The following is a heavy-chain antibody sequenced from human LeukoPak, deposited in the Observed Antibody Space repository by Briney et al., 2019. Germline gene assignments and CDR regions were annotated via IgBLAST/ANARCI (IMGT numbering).Heavy chain of an antibody. Sequence: SETLSLTCTVSGDSINNNYWNWIRQPPGKGLEWIGYIYYSGSTNYNPSLKSRLTISVDTSKNQFFLMMSSVTAADTAVYYCARALRYFDITRQYYYYGMDVWGQGTTVTVSS. D-gene: IGHD3-9*01. CDR2: IYYSGST. CDR3: ARALRYFDITRQYYYYGMDV. CDR1: GDSINNNY. J-gene: IGHJ6*02. V-gene: IGHV4-59*01.